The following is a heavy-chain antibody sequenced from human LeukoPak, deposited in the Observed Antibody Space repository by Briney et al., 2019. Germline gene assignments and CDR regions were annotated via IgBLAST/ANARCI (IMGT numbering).Heavy chain of an antibody. Sequence: ASVKVSCKASGYTFIGYYMHWVRQAPGQGLEWVGRINPNSGGTNYAQKFQGRVTMTRDTSISTAYMELSRLRSDDTAVYYCARYCSSTSCYYYFDYWGQRTLVTVSS. J-gene: IGHJ4*02. CDR2: INPNSGGT. CDR1: GYTFIGYY. CDR3: ARYCSSTSCYYYFDY. V-gene: IGHV1-2*06. D-gene: IGHD2-2*01.